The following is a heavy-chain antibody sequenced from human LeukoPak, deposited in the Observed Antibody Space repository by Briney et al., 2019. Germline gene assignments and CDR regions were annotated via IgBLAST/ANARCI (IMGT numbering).Heavy chain of an antibody. CDR2: IYYSGST. D-gene: IGHD2-15*01. V-gene: IGHV4-59*01. CDR3: ARDKGYCSGGSCYPTNWFDP. CDR1: GGSISSYY. Sequence: KASETLSLTCTVSGGSISSYYWSWIRQPPGKGLEWIGYIYYSGSTNYNPSLKSRVTIPVDTSKNQFSLKLSSVTAADTAVYYCARDKGYCSGGSCYPTNWFDPWGQGTLVTVSS. J-gene: IGHJ5*02.